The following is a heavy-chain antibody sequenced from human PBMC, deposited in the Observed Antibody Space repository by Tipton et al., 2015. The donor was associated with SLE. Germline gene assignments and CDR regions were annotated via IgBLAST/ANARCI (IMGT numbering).Heavy chain of an antibody. V-gene: IGHV1-46*01. Sequence: QSGPEVKEPGASVKVSCKPAGYTFTSYFIHWVRQAPGQGLEWMGIINPSGGSTTYAQKFQGRVTMTRDTSTSTVYMELSSLRSEDTAVYYCARDSSAAAGSGYYYYYMDVWGKGTTVTVSS. D-gene: IGHD6-13*01. CDR3: ARDSSAAAGSGYYYYYMDV. J-gene: IGHJ6*03. CDR1: GYTFTSYF. CDR2: INPSGGST.